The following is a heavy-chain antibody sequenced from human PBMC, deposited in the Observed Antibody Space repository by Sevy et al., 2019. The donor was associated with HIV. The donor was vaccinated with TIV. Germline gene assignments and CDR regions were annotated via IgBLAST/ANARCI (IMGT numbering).Heavy chain of an antibody. CDR3: AKDREVVAAKIDF. V-gene: IGHV3-30*18. Sequence: GGSLRLSCAASGFTFSDFGMHWVRQAPGKGLEWVAVISFHETIKFYAESVKGRFTISRDNSKNTLYLEMNSLRAGDTALYYCAKDREVVAAKIDFWGQGTLVTVSS. D-gene: IGHD1-26*01. CDR1: GFTFSDFG. J-gene: IGHJ4*02. CDR2: ISFHETIK.